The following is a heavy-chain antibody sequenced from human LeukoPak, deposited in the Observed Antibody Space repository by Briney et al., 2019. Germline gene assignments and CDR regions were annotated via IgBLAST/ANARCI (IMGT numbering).Heavy chain of an antibody. CDR2: IIPILGIA. D-gene: IGHD3-22*01. J-gene: IGHJ4*02. V-gene: IGHV1-69*04. CDR1: GGTFSSYA. Sequence: AASVKVSCKASGGTFSSYAISWVRQAPGQGLEWMARIIPILGIANYAQKFQGRVTITADKSTSTAYMELSSLRSEDTAVYYCARAPYDSSGYSFDYWGQGTLVTVSS. CDR3: ARAPYDSSGYSFDY.